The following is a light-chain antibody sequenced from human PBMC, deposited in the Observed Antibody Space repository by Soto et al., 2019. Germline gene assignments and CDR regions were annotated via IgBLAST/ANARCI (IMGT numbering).Light chain of an antibody. Sequence: DIQMTQSPSTLSASIGDRVTITCRASQSLNGRLAWYQQKPGRPPKLLIYDVSFLESGVPSRFSGSGSGTDCNLTISSLRPDDFATFYCQQYKGYPYTFGQGARLDIQ. J-gene: IGKJ2*01. CDR2: DVS. V-gene: IGKV1-5*01. CDR1: QSLNGR. CDR3: QQYKGYPYT.